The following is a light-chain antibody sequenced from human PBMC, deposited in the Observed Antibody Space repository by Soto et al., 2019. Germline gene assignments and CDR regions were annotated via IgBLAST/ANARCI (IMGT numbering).Light chain of an antibody. CDR1: SSNIGTNT. CDR3: AAWDVSLTAYV. J-gene: IGLJ1*01. CDR2: SNN. V-gene: IGLV1-44*01. Sequence: QAVLTQPPSESGTPGQRVTISCSGSSSNIGTNTVNWYQQLPGTAPKLLIYSNNQRPSGVPDLFSGSKSGTSASLAISGLQSEDDADYYCAAWDVSLTAYVFVTVSKVAVL.